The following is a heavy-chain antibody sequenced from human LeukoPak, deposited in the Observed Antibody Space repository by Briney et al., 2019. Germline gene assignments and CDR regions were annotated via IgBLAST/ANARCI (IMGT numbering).Heavy chain of an antibody. D-gene: IGHD3-22*01. CDR2: ISGSGGST. V-gene: IGHV3-23*01. Sequence: LSGGSLRLSCAASGFTFSSYAMSWVRQAPGKGLEWVSAISGSGGSTYYADSVKGRFTISRDNSKNTLYLQMNSLRAEDTAVYYCAKSPNYYDSSGYYPVWGQGTLVTVSS. CDR1: GFTFSSYA. J-gene: IGHJ4*02. CDR3: AKSPNYYDSSGYYPV.